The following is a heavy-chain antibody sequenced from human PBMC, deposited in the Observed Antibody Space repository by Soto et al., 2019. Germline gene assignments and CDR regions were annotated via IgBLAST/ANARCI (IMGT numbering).Heavy chain of an antibody. J-gene: IGHJ5*02. CDR3: AILRDGHNALDP. Sequence: QGQLVQSGAEVTKPGASVKVSCKASGYIFRNYDIHWVRQAPGQRLEWMGRINVGTGDTRYSQKFQGRVSITRDTSASTVYVELSSLRSEDTAKYLCAILRDGHNALDPWGQGTRVTVSS. V-gene: IGHV1-3*01. CDR1: GYIFRNYD. CDR2: INVGTGDT.